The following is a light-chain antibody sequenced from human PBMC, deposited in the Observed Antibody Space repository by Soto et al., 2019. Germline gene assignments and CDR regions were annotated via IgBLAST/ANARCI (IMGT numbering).Light chain of an antibody. V-gene: IGKV1-5*01. CDR2: DAS. Sequence: DIQMTQSPSTLSASVGDRVTITCRASQSVSSWLAWYQQKPGKAPKLLIYDASSLESGVPSRFIGSGSGTELTLTISSLQPDDFATYYCQQYNAYSWTFGQGTEVEIK. CDR3: QQYNAYSWT. J-gene: IGKJ1*01. CDR1: QSVSSW.